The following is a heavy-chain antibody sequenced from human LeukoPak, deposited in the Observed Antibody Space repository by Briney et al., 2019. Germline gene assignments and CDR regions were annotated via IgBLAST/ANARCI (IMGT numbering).Heavy chain of an antibody. V-gene: IGHV4-59*01. CDR3: ARLYGDQSYWFDP. Sequence: SETLSLTCTVSGGSISRYYWSWIRQPPGKGLEWIGYIYYSGSTNYNPSLKSRVTISVDTSKNQFSLKLSSVTAADTAVYYCARLYGDQSYWFDPWGQGTLVTVSS. CDR2: IYYSGST. D-gene: IGHD3-10*02. J-gene: IGHJ5*02. CDR1: GGSISRYY.